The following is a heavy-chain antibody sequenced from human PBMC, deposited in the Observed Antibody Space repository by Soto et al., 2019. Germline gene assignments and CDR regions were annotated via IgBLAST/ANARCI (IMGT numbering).Heavy chain of an antibody. CDR1: GGSFSGYY. V-gene: IGHV4-34*01. D-gene: IGHD2-2*01. J-gene: IGHJ4*02. CDR2: INHSGST. CDR3: ARVTFRKSRYQLPPRYFDY. Sequence: SETLSLTCAVYGGSFSGYYWSWIRQPPGKGLEWIGEINHSGSTNYNPSLKSRVTISVDTSKNQFSLKLSSVTAADTAVYYCARVTFRKSRYQLPPRYFDYWGQGTLVTVSS.